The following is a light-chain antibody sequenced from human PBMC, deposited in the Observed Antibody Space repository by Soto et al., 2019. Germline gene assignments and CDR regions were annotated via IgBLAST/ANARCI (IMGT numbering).Light chain of an antibody. Sequence: QSALTQPASVSGSPGQSITISCTGTSSDVGTYTLVSWYQQHPGKAPKLVIYEVNKRPAGVSKRFSGSKSGNTASLTISGLQADDEAIYYCASYTSTTTLVVFGGGTQLTVL. V-gene: IGLV2-14*02. CDR3: ASYTSTTTLVV. CDR2: EVN. J-gene: IGLJ2*01. CDR1: SSDVGTYTL.